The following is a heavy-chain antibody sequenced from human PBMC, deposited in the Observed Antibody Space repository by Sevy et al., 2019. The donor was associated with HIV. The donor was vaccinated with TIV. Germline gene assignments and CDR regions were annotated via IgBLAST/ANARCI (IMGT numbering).Heavy chain of an antibody. J-gene: IGHJ4*02. CDR3: AGENAWGRGYS. Sequence: SETLSLTCTVSGGSITSLYWNWIRQPPGKGLEWIANIYCNGHFNYNPSLKSRVTLSLDTSQNQFSLRLSSVTAADTAMYYCAGENAWGRGYSWGQGTLVTVSS. CDR1: GGSITSLY. CDR2: IYCNGHF. V-gene: IGHV4-59*08. D-gene: IGHD1-26*01.